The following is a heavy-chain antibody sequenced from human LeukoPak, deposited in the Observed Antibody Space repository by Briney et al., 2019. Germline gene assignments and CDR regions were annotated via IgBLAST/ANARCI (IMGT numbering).Heavy chain of an antibody. CDR2: ISISGTKT. CDR3: ANEIRPNDY. CDR1: EFDFSTHA. Sequence: GGSLRLSCAASEFDFSTHAMTWVRQAPGKGLEWVSAISISGTKTYYADSVKGRFTTSRDNSKNTLYLQMYSLRAEDTAVYYCANEIRPNDYWGQGTLVTVSS. V-gene: IGHV3-23*01. J-gene: IGHJ4*02. D-gene: IGHD4-17*01.